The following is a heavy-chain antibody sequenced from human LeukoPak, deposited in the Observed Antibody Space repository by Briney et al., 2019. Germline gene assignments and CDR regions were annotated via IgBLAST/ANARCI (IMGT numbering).Heavy chain of an antibody. CDR3: ARQTGSGLFILP. CDR2: INHTGST. Sequence: SETLSLTCAMSGGSFSGYYWTWIRQPPGKGLEWIGEINHTGSTKYNPSLKSRVTISVDTSKNQFSLRLTSVTAADTAVYYCARQTGSGLFILPGGQGTLVTVSS. J-gene: IGHJ4*02. CDR1: GGSFSGYY. D-gene: IGHD3/OR15-3a*01. V-gene: IGHV4-34*01.